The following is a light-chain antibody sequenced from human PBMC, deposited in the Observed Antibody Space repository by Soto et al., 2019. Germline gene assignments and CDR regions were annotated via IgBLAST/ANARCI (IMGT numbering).Light chain of an antibody. Sequence: QSALAQPASVSGSPGQSITISCTGTSSEDGSYNLVSWYQQHPGKAPKLMIYEVSKRPSGVSNRFSGSKSGNTASLTISGLQAEDEADYYCSSYTSSSTQVFGTGTNVTVL. V-gene: IGLV2-14*02. CDR1: SSEDGSYNL. CDR3: SSYTSSSTQV. J-gene: IGLJ1*01. CDR2: EVS.